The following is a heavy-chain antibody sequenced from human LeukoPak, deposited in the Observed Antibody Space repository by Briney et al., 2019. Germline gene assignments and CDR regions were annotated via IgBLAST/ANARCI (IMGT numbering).Heavy chain of an antibody. Sequence: MTSETLSLTCTVSGGSISGYYWSWIRQPPGKGLEWIGEINHSGSTNYNPSLKSRVTISVDTSKNQFSLKLSSVTAADTAVYYCARDSRRPFDYWGQGTLVTVSS. J-gene: IGHJ4*02. V-gene: IGHV4-34*01. CDR1: GGSISGYY. CDR2: INHSGST. CDR3: ARDSRRPFDY. D-gene: IGHD6-13*01.